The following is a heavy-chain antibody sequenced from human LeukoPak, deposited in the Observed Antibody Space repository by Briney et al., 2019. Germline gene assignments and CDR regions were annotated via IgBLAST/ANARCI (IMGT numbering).Heavy chain of an antibody. Sequence: ASVKVSCKASGYTFTSYYMHWVRQAPGQGLEWMGWINPNSGGTNYAQKFQGRVTMTRDTSISTAYMELSRLRSDDTAVYYCARAKNYGSGSYIYYYYYYMDVWGKGTTVTVSS. CDR1: GYTFTSYY. V-gene: IGHV1-2*02. CDR2: INPNSGGT. CDR3: ARAKNYGSGSYIYYYYYYMDV. J-gene: IGHJ6*03. D-gene: IGHD3-10*01.